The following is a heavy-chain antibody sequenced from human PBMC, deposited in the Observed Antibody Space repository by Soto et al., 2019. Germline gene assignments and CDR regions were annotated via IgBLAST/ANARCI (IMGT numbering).Heavy chain of an antibody. D-gene: IGHD6-13*01. J-gene: IGHJ6*02. V-gene: IGHV1-46*01. Sequence: GASVKVSCKASGYSVASYFMHWVRQAPGQGLGWLGVINPSAGTTTYAQKFQGRVTMTWDTSTNTVYMDLSSLRSEDTAIYYCARGGSSPAFCYYCGMDVWGQGTTVTVSS. CDR2: INPSAGTT. CDR1: GYSVASYF. CDR3: ARGGSSPAFCYYCGMDV.